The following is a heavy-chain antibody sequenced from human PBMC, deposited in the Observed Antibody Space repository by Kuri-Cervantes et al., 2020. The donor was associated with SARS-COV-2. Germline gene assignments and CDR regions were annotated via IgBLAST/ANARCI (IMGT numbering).Heavy chain of an antibody. CDR2: IYYTGNT. J-gene: IGHJ5*02. D-gene: IGHD2-2*01. V-gene: IGHV4-39*01. Sequence: SETLSLTCTVSRGSISSSSYYWGWIRQPPGKGLEWIGSIYYTGNTYYNPSLNSRVTMSVDTSKNQFSLKVSSVTAADTAVYYCARVGVYCSSTSCYPNWFDPWGQGTLVTVSS. CDR1: RGSISSSSYY. CDR3: ARVGVYCSSTSCYPNWFDP.